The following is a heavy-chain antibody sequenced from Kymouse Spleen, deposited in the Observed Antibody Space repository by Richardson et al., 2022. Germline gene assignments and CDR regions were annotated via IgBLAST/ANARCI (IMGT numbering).Heavy chain of an antibody. CDR1: GFTFSSYS. Sequence: EVQLVESGGGLVKPGGSLRLSCAASGFTFSSYSMNWVRQAPGKGLEWVSSISSSSSYIYYADSVKGRFTISRDNAKNSLYLQMNSLRAEDTAVYYCAREDDFWSGYPLYYYYYGMDVWGQGTTVTVSS. D-gene: IGHD3-3*01. CDR2: ISSSSSYI. J-gene: IGHJ6*02. CDR3: AREDDFWSGYPLYYYYYGMDV. V-gene: IGHV3-21*03.